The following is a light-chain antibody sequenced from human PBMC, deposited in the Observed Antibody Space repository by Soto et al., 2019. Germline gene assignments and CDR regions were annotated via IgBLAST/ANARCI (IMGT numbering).Light chain of an antibody. V-gene: IGKV4-1*01. CDR2: WAS. Sequence: DIVMTQSPDSLAESLGERATINCKSSQSVLYSSNNKNYLAWYQQKPGQPPKLLIYWASTRESGVPDRFSGSESGTDFTLTISSQQAEDVAVYYCQQYYSTPLTFGGGTKVEIK. CDR3: QQYYSTPLT. J-gene: IGKJ4*01. CDR1: QSVLYSSNNKNY.